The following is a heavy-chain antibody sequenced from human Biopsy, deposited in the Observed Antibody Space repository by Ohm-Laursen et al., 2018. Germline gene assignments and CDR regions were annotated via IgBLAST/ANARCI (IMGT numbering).Heavy chain of an antibody. CDR3: ARLTGDPSY. J-gene: IGHJ4*02. CDR2: IYYTGHT. CDR1: GGSIKSYY. D-gene: IGHD7-27*01. V-gene: IGHV4-59*07. Sequence: SDTLSLTCTVSGGSIKSYYWNWIRQSPGKGLEWIGFIYYTGHTNYNPSRKSRVTISVDTSKNQFSLKVISVTAADTAVYYCARLTGDPSYWGQGILVTVSS.